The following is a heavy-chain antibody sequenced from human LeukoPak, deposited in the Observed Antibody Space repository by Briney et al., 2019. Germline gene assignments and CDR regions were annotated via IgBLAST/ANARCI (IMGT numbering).Heavy chain of an antibody. CDR1: GFTFSSFE. CDR3: ARGTYYFDP. CDR2: IGRGGIDL. J-gene: IGHJ4*02. V-gene: IGHV3-48*03. Sequence: GGSLRLSCAASGFTFSSFEMNWVRQVPGKGLEWVSYIGRGGIDLYYADSVKGRFTVSRDNAKNSLFLQMNSLRAEDTAVYYCARGTYYFDPWGQGTLVTVSS. D-gene: IGHD1-7*01.